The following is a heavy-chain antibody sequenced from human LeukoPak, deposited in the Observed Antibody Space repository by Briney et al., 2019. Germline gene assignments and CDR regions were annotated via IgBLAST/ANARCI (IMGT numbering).Heavy chain of an antibody. CDR3: ARDPSYDSDGYYQYYYGMDV. V-gene: IGHV3-48*02. CDR2: LSSSSTI. Sequence: GGSLRLSCAASGFTFSSYSMNWVRQAPGKGLEWVSYLSSSSTIYYADSVKGRFTISRDNAKKSLYLQMSSLRDEDAAVYYCARDPSYDSDGYYQYYYGMDVWGQGTTDTVSS. CDR1: GFTFSSYS. D-gene: IGHD3-22*01. J-gene: IGHJ6*02.